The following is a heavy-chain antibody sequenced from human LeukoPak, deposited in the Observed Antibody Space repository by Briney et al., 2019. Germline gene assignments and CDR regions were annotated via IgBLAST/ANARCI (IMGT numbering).Heavy chain of an antibody. J-gene: IGHJ1*01. D-gene: IGHD6-19*01. CDR3: ARASKEVAATQYFQH. V-gene: IGHV1-18*01. Sequence: ASVKVSCKASGYTFTNYGFSWVRQAPGQGLEWMGWISAYNANTNYAQKLQGRVTMTTDTSTSTAYMELRSLTSDDTAVYYCARASKEVAATQYFQHWGQGNLVTVSS. CDR1: GYTFTNYG. CDR2: ISAYNANT.